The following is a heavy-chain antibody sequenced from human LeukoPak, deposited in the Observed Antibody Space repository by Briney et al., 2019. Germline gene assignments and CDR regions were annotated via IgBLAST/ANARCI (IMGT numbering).Heavy chain of an antibody. Sequence: PGGSLRLSCAASGFTFSRYSMNWVRQPPGKGLEWIGEIYHSGSTNYNPSLKSRLTISVDKSKNQFSLKLSSVTAADTAVYYCASARGPGTDRWSLLDVWGQGTTVTVSS. J-gene: IGHJ6*02. D-gene: IGHD3-10*01. CDR2: IYHSGST. V-gene: IGHV4-4*02. CDR1: GFTFSRYSM. CDR3: ASARGPGTDRWSLLDV.